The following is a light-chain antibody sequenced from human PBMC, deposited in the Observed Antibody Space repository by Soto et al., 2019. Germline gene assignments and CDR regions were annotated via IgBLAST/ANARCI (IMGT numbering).Light chain of an antibody. J-gene: IGKJ5*01. CDR1: QAIGTD. V-gene: IGKV1-39*01. CDR2: AAS. Sequence: IPTTHSPSPLSAPLAEGVTITCRASQAIGTDLGWYQQRPGKAPQLLIYAASTLQRGVPSRFSGSGSGTDFTLTIDSLQPEDSATYYCQQSYSPPPITFGQGTRLEIK. CDR3: QQSYSPPPIT.